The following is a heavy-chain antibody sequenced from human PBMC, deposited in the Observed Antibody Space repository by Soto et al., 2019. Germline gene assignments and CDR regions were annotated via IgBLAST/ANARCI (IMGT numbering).Heavy chain of an antibody. Sequence: PGESLEICCTGSGYIFSAYWIAGVRQMAGKGLEWMSIIYPGDSDNNDSPSFQGHVTMSADKSISTAYLQWSRLKASDNAMYYCERQDSSGYSTDAFGICGQGTLVTVSS. CDR3: ERQDSSGYSTDAFGI. D-gene: IGHD3-22*01. J-gene: IGHJ3*02. V-gene: IGHV5-51*01. CDR1: GYIFSAYW. CDR2: IYPGDSDN.